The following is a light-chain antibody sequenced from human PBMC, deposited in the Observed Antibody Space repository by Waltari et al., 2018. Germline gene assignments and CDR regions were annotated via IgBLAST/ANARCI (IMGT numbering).Light chain of an antibody. CDR1: QNVGSN. J-gene: IGKJ1*01. CDR2: GGS. Sequence: EVVMTQSPVTLSVSPGERATLSCRASQNVGSNLAWYHQKPGQAPRLLVYGGSTRATGIPDRISGSGSETEFTLTISSLQSEDFAVYYCQQYNNWPRTFGQGTKVEIK. CDR3: QQYNNWPRT. V-gene: IGKV3-15*01.